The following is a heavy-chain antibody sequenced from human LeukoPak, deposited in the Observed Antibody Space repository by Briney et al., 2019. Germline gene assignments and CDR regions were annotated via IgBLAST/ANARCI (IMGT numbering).Heavy chain of an antibody. CDR3: ARNGGDGTSYYYGMDV. J-gene: IGHJ6*02. D-gene: IGHD1-14*01. Sequence: GASVKVSCRASGYTFTSYDINWVRQATGQGLEWMGWISPNSGGTNYAQKFQGRVTMTRDTSIRTAYMELSRLRSDDTAVYYCARNGGDGTSYYYGMDVWGQGTTVIVSS. CDR1: GYTFTSYD. CDR2: ISPNSGGT. V-gene: IGHV1-2*02.